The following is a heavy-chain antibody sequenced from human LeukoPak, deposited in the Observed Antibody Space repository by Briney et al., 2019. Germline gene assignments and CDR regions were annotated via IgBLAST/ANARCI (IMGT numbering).Heavy chain of an antibody. V-gene: IGHV3-23*01. D-gene: IGHD3-10*01. Sequence: PGGSLRLSCAASGFTFSSYGMSWVRQAPGKGLEWVSAISGSGGSTYYADSAKGRFTISRDNSKNTLYLQMNSLRAEDTAVYYCARGMVRGVIIPYYYYYMDVWGKGTTVTVSS. CDR2: ISGSGGST. CDR1: GFTFSSYG. CDR3: ARGMVRGVIIPYYYYYMDV. J-gene: IGHJ6*03.